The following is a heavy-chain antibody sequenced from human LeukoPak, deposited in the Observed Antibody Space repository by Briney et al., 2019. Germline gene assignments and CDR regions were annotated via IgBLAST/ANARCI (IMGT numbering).Heavy chain of an antibody. CDR1: GFTVSNNY. Sequence: GGSLRLSCAASGFTVSNNYLHWVRQAPGKGLEWVSVIYSGGTTYYANSVKGRFTISRDNSKNTLALQMNSLRVEDTAIYYCTRSGYRHPYHFDSWGQGTLVTVSS. D-gene: IGHD3-22*01. CDR2: IYSGGTT. CDR3: TRSGYRHPYHFDS. V-gene: IGHV3-53*01. J-gene: IGHJ4*02.